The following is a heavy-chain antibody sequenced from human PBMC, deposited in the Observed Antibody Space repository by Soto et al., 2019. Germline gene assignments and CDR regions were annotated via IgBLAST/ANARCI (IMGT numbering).Heavy chain of an antibody. Sequence: QVQLVQSGAEVKKPGSSVKVSCKASGGTFSSYAISWVRQAPGQGLEWMGGIIPIFGTANYAQKFQGRVTITTDETTSTAYMELISLRFEGTAVYYCAREGGSSSFRYGYYFDYWGQGTLVTVSS. CDR1: GGTFSSYA. CDR2: IIPIFGTA. D-gene: IGHD2-15*01. J-gene: IGHJ4*02. CDR3: AREGGSSSFRYGYYFDY. V-gene: IGHV1-69*01.